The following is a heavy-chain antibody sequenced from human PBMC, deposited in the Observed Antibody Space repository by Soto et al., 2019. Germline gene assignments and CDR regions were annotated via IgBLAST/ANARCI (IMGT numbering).Heavy chain of an antibody. V-gene: IGHV3-53*04. Sequence: EVQLVESGGGLVQPGGSLRLSCAASGFTVSSNYMTWVRQAPGKGLEWVSVIYSGGSTYYADSVKGRFTISRHNSKNTLYLQMNSLRTEDTAVYYCARGYCSGGSCYPPIYYYYMDVWGKGTTVNVSS. CDR2: IYSGGST. J-gene: IGHJ6*03. CDR3: ARGYCSGGSCYPPIYYYYMDV. D-gene: IGHD2-15*01. CDR1: GFTVSSNY.